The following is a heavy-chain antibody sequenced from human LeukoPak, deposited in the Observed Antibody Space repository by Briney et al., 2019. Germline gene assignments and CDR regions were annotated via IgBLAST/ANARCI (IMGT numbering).Heavy chain of an antibody. CDR1: GFTFDDYA. Sequence: GRSLRLSCAASGFTFDDYAMHWVRQAPGKGLEGVSGISWNSGSIGYADSVKGRFTISRDNAKNSLYLQMNSLRAEDTALYYCAKANSIVDLPDYWGQGTLVTVSS. CDR2: ISWNSGSI. D-gene: IGHD3-16*02. V-gene: IGHV3-9*01. CDR3: AKANSIVDLPDY. J-gene: IGHJ4*02.